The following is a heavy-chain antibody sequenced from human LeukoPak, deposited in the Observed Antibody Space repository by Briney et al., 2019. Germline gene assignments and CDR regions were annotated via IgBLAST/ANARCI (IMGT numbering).Heavy chain of an antibody. V-gene: IGHV3-23*01. CDR3: ARDVGVGWFDP. D-gene: IGHD3-10*01. J-gene: IGHJ5*02. Sequence: GGSLRLSCAASGFTFSSYAMTWVRQAPGKGLEWVSTISGNGATTYYADSVKGRFTISRDNSKNTLYLQMNSLRAEDTAVYYCARDVGVGWFDPWGQGTLVTVSS. CDR2: ISGNGATT. CDR1: GFTFSSYA.